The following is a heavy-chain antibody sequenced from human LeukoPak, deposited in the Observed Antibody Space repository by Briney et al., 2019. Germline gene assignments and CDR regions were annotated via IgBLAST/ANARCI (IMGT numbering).Heavy chain of an antibody. V-gene: IGHV4-59*12. CDR2: IYYSGST. D-gene: IGHD3-10*01. CDR3: ARDRYYYGSGSFLAFDI. J-gene: IGHJ3*02. CDR1: GGSINSYY. Sequence: SETLSLTCTVSGGSINSYYWSWIRQPPGKGLEWIGYIYYSGSTNYNPSLKSRVTISVDTSKNQFSLKLSSVTAADTAVYYCARDRYYYGSGSFLAFDIWGQGTMVTVSS.